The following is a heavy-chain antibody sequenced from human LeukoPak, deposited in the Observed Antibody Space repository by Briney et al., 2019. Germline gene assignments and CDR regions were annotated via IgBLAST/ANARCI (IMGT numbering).Heavy chain of an antibody. CDR3: ARRKDIVVLPASWDY. D-gene: IGHD2-2*01. J-gene: IGHJ4*02. CDR1: GGSISSSSYY. V-gene: IGHV4-39*01. CDR2: IYYSGGP. Sequence: PSETLSLTCTVSGGSISSSSYYWGWIRQPPGKALEWIGSIYYSGGPHYNPSLKSRVTISVDTSKNQFSLKLSSVTAADTAVYYCARRKDIVVLPASWDYWGQGTLVTVSS.